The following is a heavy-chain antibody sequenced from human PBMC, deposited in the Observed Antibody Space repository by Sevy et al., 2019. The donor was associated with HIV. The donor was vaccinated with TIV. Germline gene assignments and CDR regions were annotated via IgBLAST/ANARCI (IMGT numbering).Heavy chain of an antibody. CDR1: GFSLNSFW. D-gene: IGHD2-15*01. V-gene: IGHV3-7*01. CDR2: INQNGSVT. CDR3: VRAVATNGSF. J-gene: IGHJ4*02. Sequence: GGSLRLSCAASGFSLNSFWMNWVRQTPGKGLEWVANINQNGSVTYYVDFVSGRFTISRDNSRNLLYLQITSLRVEDTVLYYWVRAVATNGSFWGQGTLVTVSS.